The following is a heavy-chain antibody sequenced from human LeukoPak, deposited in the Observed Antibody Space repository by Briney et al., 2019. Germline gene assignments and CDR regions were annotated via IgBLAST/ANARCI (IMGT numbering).Heavy chain of an antibody. D-gene: IGHD3-22*01. CDR2: INQGGGT. V-gene: IGHV4-34*01. CDR1: GGSFSAYY. J-gene: IGHJ4*02. CDR3: ARHYDSSGYYYQIDY. Sequence: SETLSLTCAASGGSFSAYYWTWIRQPPGKGLEWIGEINQGGGTNYNPSLKSRVTISVDTSKNQFSLKLSSVTAADTAVYYCARHYDSSGYYYQIDYWGQGTLVTVSS.